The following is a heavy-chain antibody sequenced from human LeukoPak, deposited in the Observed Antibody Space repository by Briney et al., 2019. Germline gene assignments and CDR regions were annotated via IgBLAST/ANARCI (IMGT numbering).Heavy chain of an antibody. CDR2: MNPNSGNT. Sequence: ASVKVSCKASGYTFTSYDINWVRQATGQGLEWMGWMNPNSGNTGYAQKFQGRVTMTRSTSISTAYMELSSLRSEDTAVYYCARAGSGTKTKLRWFDPWGQGTLVTVSS. CDR3: ARAGSGTKTKLRWFDP. J-gene: IGHJ5*02. D-gene: IGHD3-10*01. CDR1: GYTFTSYD. V-gene: IGHV1-8*01.